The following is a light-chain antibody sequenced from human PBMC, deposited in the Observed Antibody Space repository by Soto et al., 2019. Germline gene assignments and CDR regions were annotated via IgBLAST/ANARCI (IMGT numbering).Light chain of an antibody. V-gene: IGLV1-40*01. CDR2: GNS. Sequence: QSVLTQPASASGAPGQRVTISCTGSSSNIGAGYDVHWYQQLPGTAPKLLIYGNSNRPSGVPDRFSGSKSGKTASLTISGLQAEDEADYYCCAYVNSRSYVFGSGDQGHRP. J-gene: IGLJ1*01. CDR1: SSNIGAGYD. CDR3: CAYVNSRSYV.